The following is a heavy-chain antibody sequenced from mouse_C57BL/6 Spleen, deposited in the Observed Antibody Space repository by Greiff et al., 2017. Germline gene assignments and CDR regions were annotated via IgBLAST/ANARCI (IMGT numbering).Heavy chain of an antibody. J-gene: IGHJ2*01. CDR1: GYTFTSYW. CDR3: ARYGYYGSSQYYFDY. D-gene: IGHD1-1*01. V-gene: IGHV1-59*01. Sequence: QVQLQQPGAELVRPGTSVMLSCKASGYTFTSYWMHWVKQRPGQGLEWIGVIDPSDSYTNYNQKFKGKATLTVDTSSSTAYMQLSSLTSEDSAVYYCARYGYYGSSQYYFDYWGQGTTLTVSS. CDR2: IDPSDSYT.